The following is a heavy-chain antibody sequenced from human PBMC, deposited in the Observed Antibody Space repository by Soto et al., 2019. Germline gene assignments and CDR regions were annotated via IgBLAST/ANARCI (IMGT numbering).Heavy chain of an antibody. Sequence: EVRLVESGGGLIQPGGSLTVSCAASGFSVSDNYTSWVRQPAGKGLEWVSVIYRGGTIFYADSVKGRFIISRDSSKNTMYLQMSTLRGEDTATYYCARVSCSGGGCYPDWYFDLWGRGTLVTVSS. CDR2: IYRGGTI. D-gene: IGHD2-15*01. CDR1: GFSVSDNY. V-gene: IGHV3-53*01. J-gene: IGHJ2*01. CDR3: ARVSCSGGGCYPDWYFDL.